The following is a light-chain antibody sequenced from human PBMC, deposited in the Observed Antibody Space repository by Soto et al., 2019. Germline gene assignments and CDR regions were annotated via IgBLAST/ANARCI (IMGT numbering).Light chain of an antibody. V-gene: IGKV3-20*01. J-gene: IGKJ3*01. CDR2: GAS. CDR3: QQYGNSPPSVT. Sequence: EIVLTQSPNTLSLSPGERATLSCRAIQSVSSGYLVWYQQKPGQAPRLLIYGASSRATGIPDRFSGSGSGTDFTLTISRLEPEDFAVYYCQQYGNSPPSVTFGPGTKLDI. CDR1: QSVSSGY.